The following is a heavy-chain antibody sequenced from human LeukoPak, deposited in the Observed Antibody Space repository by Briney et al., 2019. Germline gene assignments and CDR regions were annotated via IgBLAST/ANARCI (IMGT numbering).Heavy chain of an antibody. V-gene: IGHV1-46*01. J-gene: IGHJ6*02. CDR3: AREDVVLVDAVRYYYYGMDV. CDR2: INPSGGST. Sequence: ASVNVSCTASGYTFISYYMHWVRQAPGQGLEWMGIINPSGGSTSYAQKFQDRVTMTRDTSTSTVYMELSSLKSEDTAVYYCAREDVVLVDAVRYYYYGMDVWGQGTTVTVSS. D-gene: IGHD2-8*01. CDR1: GYTFISYY.